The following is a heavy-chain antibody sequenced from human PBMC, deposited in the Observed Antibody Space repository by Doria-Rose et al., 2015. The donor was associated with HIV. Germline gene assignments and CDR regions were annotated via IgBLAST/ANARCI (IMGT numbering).Heavy chain of an antibody. Sequence: QVQLQESGPGLVKPSETLSLTCSVSGGSISHYYLSWIRQAPRQGLEYIGDISYTGSTNYSPSLKSRVSISIDTSKNKFSLRLSSVTAADTAVYYCARVLSGTHDYWGQGTLVTVSS. D-gene: IGHD1-26*01. V-gene: IGHV4-59*01. CDR1: GGSISHYY. CDR2: ISYTGST. CDR3: ARVLSGTHDY. J-gene: IGHJ4*02.